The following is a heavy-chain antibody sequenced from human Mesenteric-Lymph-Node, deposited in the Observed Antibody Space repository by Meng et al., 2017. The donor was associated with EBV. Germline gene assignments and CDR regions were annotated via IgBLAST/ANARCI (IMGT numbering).Heavy chain of an antibody. CDR1: GYTFNHDG. CDR2: ISAYNRNT. J-gene: IGHJ4*02. V-gene: IGHV1-18*01. CDR3: ARVSDYDSSGLDY. D-gene: IGHD3-22*01. Sequence: VRLGEYVVAVKKPGALCRVSCKAPGYTFNHDGFTWVRQAPGQGLEWMGWISAYNRNTDYAQIFRGRVTMTTDTSTSTAYLDLRSLTSDDTAVYYCARVSDYDSSGLDYWGQGTLVTVSS.